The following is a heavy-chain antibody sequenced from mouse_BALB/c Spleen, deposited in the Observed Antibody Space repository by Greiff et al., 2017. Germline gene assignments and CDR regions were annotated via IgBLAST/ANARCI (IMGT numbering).Heavy chain of an antibody. D-gene: IGHD2-14*01. CDR2: IRLKSNNYAT. CDR3: TRRGNYAMDY. Sequence: DVKLQESGGGLVQPGGSMKLSCVASGFTFSNYWMNWVRQSPEKGLEWVAEIRLKSNNYATHYAESVKGRFTISRDDSKSSVYLQMNNLRAEDTGIYYCTRRGNYAMDYWGQGTSVTVSS. J-gene: IGHJ4*01. CDR1: GFTFSNYW. V-gene: IGHV6-6*02.